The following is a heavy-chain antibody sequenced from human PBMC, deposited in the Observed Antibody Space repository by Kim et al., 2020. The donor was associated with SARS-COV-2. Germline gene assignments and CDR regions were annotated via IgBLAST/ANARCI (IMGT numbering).Heavy chain of an antibody. D-gene: IGHD2-2*01. V-gene: IGHV4-30-4*01. Sequence: YRGRPHNNPSPKSRVTISVDTSKNPFSLKLSSVTAADTAVYYCARGQPLDYWGQGILVTVSS. CDR3: ARGQPLDY. CDR2: YRGRP. J-gene: IGHJ4*02.